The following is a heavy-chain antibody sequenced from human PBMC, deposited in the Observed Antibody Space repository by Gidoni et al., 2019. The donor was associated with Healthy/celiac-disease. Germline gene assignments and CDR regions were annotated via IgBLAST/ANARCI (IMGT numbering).Heavy chain of an antibody. V-gene: IGHV3-23*01. J-gene: IGHJ6*02. CDR1: VFPLSSYA. CDR2: SRGSGGRT. Sequence: EVQLLESGGGLVQPGGSLRLSCSASVFPLSSYAMSWVRQAPGKGLEWVSASRGSGGRTYYADSVKGRFTISRDNSKNTLYLQMNSLRAEDTAVYYCAKRKKVGVYYYGMDVWGQGTTVTVSS. D-gene: IGHD2-15*01. CDR3: AKRKKVGVYYYGMDV.